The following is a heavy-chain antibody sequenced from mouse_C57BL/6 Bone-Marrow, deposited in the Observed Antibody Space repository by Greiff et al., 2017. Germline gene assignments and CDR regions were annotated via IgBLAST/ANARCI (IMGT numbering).Heavy chain of an antibody. J-gene: IGHJ2*01. D-gene: IGHD1-1*01. V-gene: IGHV1-81*01. CDR3: ATNYYGSSYVLDY. Sequence: VKLVESGAELVRPGASVKLSCKASGYTFTSYGISWVKQRTGQGLEWIGEIYPRSGNTYYNEKFKGKATLTADKSSSTAYMELRSLTSEDSAVYFCATNYYGSSYVLDYWGQGTTLTVSS. CDR1: GYTFTSYG. CDR2: IYPRSGNT.